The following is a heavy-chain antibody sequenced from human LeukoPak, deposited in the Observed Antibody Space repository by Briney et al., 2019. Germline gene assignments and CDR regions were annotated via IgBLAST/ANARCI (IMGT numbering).Heavy chain of an antibody. CDR2: INPSGGST. Sequence: ASVKVSCKASGYTFTSYYMHWVRQAPGQGLEWMGIINPSGGSTSYAQKFQGRVTMTRDTSTSTVYMELSSLRSEDTAAYYCAREGDDILTGYGPWDYWGQGTLVTVSS. J-gene: IGHJ4*02. CDR1: GYTFTSYY. CDR3: AREGDDILTGYGPWDY. V-gene: IGHV1-46*01. D-gene: IGHD3-9*01.